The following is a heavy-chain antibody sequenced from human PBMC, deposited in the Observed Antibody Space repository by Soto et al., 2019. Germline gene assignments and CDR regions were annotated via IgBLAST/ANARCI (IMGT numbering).Heavy chain of an antibody. CDR3: AKPKNGGPHYFDS. Sequence: EVQLLESGGGLVQPGGSLRLSCAASGFTFSNYAMRWVRQAPGKGLEWVSGINDSGDTTYYADSVKGRFTIYRDNSKNTLYLQMNSLRAEDTAVYYCAKPKNGGPHYFDSWGQGILVTVSS. V-gene: IGHV3-23*01. CDR2: INDSGDTT. J-gene: IGHJ4*02. CDR1: GFTFSNYA.